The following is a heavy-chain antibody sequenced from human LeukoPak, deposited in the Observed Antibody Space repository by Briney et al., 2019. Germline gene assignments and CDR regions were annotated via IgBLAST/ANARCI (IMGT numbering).Heavy chain of an antibody. CDR1: GFTFSSYA. D-gene: IGHD6-13*01. CDR3: ARDRGSSWPFDC. CDR2: ISGSGGST. V-gene: IGHV3-23*01. Sequence: GSLRLSCAASGFTFSSYAMSWVRQAPGKGLEWVSAISGSGGSTYYADSVKGRFTVSRDKSKNTLNLQMNGLRVEDTGVYYCARDRGSSWPFDCWGQGTLVTVSS. J-gene: IGHJ4*02.